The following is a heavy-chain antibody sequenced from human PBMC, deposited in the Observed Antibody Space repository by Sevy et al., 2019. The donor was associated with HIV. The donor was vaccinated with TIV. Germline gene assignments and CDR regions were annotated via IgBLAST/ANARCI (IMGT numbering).Heavy chain of an antibody. CDR1: GDTFITYD. V-gene: IGHV1-8*01. Sequence: ASVKVSCKASGDTFITYDINWVRQATGQGLEWMGWMSPKSGNTDYAQKFQGRLIMTRDLAKSTAYMELSSLRSQDTAVYYCESGGSGDVWNYEYYYYGMDVWGQGTTVTVSS. CDR2: MSPKSGNT. D-gene: IGHD3-3*01. J-gene: IGHJ6*02. CDR3: ESGGSGDVWNYEYYYYGMDV.